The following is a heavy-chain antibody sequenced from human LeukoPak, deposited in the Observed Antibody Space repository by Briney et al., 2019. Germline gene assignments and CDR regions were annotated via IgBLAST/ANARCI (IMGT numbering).Heavy chain of an antibody. CDR2: ISSSSSYI. V-gene: IGHV3-21*01. Sequence: PGRSLRLSCAASGFTLSSYSMNWVRQAPGKGLEWVSSISSSSSYIHYTDSVKGRFTISRDNTKKSLYLEMNSLRAQDTAVYYCARDRYDRSGYYDYWGQGPLVSVSS. CDR3: ARDRYDRSGYYDY. CDR1: GFTLSSYS. J-gene: IGHJ4*02. D-gene: IGHD3-22*01.